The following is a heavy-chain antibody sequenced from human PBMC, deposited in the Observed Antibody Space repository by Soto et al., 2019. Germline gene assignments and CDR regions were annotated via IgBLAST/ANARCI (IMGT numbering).Heavy chain of an antibody. CDR1: GFTFFAYW. V-gene: IGHV3-74*01. Sequence: EVQLVESGGGLVQPGGSLRLSCAASGFTFFAYWIHWVRQVPGKGLVWVSRINSDGSHTSYADSVRGRFTISRDNSKNTVYLQMNSLTAEDTAVYYCAKEGDYADYACENWFDPWGQGSLVTVSS. CDR2: INSDGSHT. CDR3: AKEGDYADYACENWFDP. D-gene: IGHD4-17*01. J-gene: IGHJ5*02.